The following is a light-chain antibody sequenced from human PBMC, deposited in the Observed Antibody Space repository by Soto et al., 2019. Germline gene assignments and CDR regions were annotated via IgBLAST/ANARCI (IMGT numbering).Light chain of an antibody. V-gene: IGKV3-11*01. CDR3: QQRSYWLT. CDR2: DAS. J-gene: IGKJ4*01. Sequence: EIVLTQSPATLSLSPGERATLSCRASQSISTYLAWYQHKPGQAPRLLIYDASNRATGIPARFSGSGSGTDCTLTISSLEPEDFAVYYCQQRSYWLTFGGGTKVEIE. CDR1: QSISTY.